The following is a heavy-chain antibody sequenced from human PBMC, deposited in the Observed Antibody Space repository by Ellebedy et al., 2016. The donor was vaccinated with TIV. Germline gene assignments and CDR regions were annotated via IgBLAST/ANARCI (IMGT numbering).Heavy chain of an antibody. V-gene: IGHV4-39*01. CDR2: INYSGRT. J-gene: IGHJ5*01. Sequence: MPSETLSLTCTVSRGSISSSSYYWAWIRQPQEKGLEWIGSINYSGRTYYKSSLKSRVTISVDTSKNQFSLQLSSVTAADTSAFYCARLTVTTLGNWFDSWGQGTLVTVSS. CDR3: ARLTVTTLGNWFDS. D-gene: IGHD4-11*01. CDR1: RGSISSSSYY.